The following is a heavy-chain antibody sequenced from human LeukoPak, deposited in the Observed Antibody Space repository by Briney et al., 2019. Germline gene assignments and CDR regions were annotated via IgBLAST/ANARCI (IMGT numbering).Heavy chain of an antibody. CDR1: GFTFSTYW. J-gene: IGHJ6*03. V-gene: IGHV3-23*01. D-gene: IGHD4-17*01. CDR3: AKWGATVTPDYYYYYMDV. Sequence: GGSLRLSCAASGFTFSTYWMSWVRQAPGKGLEWVSAISGSGGSTYYADSVKGRFTISRDNSKNTLYLQMNSLRAEDTAVYYCAKWGATVTPDYYYYYMDVWGKGTTVTVSS. CDR2: ISGSGGST.